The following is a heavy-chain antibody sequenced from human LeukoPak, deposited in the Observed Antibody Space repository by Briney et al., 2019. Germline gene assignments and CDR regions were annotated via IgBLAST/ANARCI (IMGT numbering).Heavy chain of an antibody. V-gene: IGHV4-59*08. CDR3: ARRFDSSGWVDY. Sequence: SETLSLTCTLSGGSISNYYWSWLRQPPGKGLEWIGYIYYSGSTNYNPSLKSRVTISVDTSKNQFSLKLSSVTAADTAVYYCARRFDSSGWVDYWGQGTLVTVSS. J-gene: IGHJ4*02. D-gene: IGHD6-19*01. CDR2: IYYSGST. CDR1: GGSISNYY.